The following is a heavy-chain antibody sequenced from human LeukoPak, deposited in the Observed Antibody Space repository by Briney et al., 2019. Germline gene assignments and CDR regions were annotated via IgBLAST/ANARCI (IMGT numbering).Heavy chain of an antibody. CDR1: GGSFSGYY. J-gene: IGHJ5*02. Sequence: SETLSLTCAVYGGSFSGYYWSWIRQPPGKGLEWIWEINHSGSTNYNPSLKSRVTISVDTSKNQFSLKLTSVSAADTAVYYCVRDVGRSRGPFDPWGQGTLVIVSS. CDR3: VRDVGRSRGPFDP. CDR2: INHSGST. V-gene: IGHV4-34*01. D-gene: IGHD2-15*01.